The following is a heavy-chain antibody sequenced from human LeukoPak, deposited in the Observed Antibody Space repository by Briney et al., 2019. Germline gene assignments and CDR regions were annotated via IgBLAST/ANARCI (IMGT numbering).Heavy chain of an antibody. CDR1: VYSFTSYG. Sequence: ASVKVSCKTSVYSFTSYGISWVRQDPGQGLEWMGGISAYNGNTNYAQKHQGRVTMTTDTSTSTAYMELRSLRSDDTAVYYCARDGPSPLTYYDYVWGSYRRQGTCDYWGQGTLVTVSS. J-gene: IGHJ4*02. CDR2: ISAYNGNT. D-gene: IGHD3-16*02. CDR3: ARDGPSPLTYYDYVWGSYRRQGTCDY. V-gene: IGHV1-18*01.